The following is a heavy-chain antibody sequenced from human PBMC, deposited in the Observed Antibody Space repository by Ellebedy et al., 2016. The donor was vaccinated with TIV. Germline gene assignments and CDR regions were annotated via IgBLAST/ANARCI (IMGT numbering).Heavy chain of an antibody. CDR3: ARAQAKGGNFNFDF. V-gene: IGHV4-30-4*01. J-gene: IGHJ4*02. D-gene: IGHD4-23*01. CDR2: VFYSGTT. CDR1: GYSISSGYY. Sequence: MPSETLSLTCTVSGYSISSGYYGSWIRQPPGKAREWIGYVFYSGTTYYNPSLKSRLTISLVTSKNQFSLKMTSVTAADTAVYYCARAQAKGGNFNFDFWGQGTLVTVSS.